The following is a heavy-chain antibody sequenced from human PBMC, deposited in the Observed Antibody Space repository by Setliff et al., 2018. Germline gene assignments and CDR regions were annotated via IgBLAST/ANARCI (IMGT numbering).Heavy chain of an antibody. D-gene: IGHD3-3*01. Sequence: SETLSLTCTVSGDSISSRRNYWGWIRQPAGKGLEWIGQIYTSWSTNYNPSLKSRATISLDTSTNQFSLSLSSVTAADTAVYYCARMSGFQYMDVWGKGTTVTV. J-gene: IGHJ6*03. CDR3: ARMSGFQYMDV. CDR1: GDSISSRRNY. CDR2: IYTSWST. V-gene: IGHV4-61*09.